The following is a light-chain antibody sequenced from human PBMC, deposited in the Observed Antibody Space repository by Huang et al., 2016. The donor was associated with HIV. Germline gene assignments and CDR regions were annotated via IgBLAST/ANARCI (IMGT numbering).Light chain of an antibody. V-gene: IGKV1-27*01. CDR2: DSS. CDR3: QKYDMAPYT. Sequence: DIQMTQSPSSLSASVGDRVKITCRASQAISYYLAWYQQKPGKIPKLLISDSSTLHSGVPSRFSGGGSGTDCALTISGLQPEDVATYFCQKYDMAPYTFGQGTKLDI. J-gene: IGKJ2*01. CDR1: QAISYY.